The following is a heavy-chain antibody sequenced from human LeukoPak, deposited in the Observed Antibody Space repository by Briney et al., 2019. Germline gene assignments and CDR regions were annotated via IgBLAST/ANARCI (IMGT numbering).Heavy chain of an antibody. CDR2: IWSDGSNK. CDR3: ARRRYSVYDFDY. Sequence: GGSLRLSCAASGFIFSSFAMHWVRQAPGKGLEWVAVIWSDGSNKYYADSVKGRFTISRDNSKNTLYLQMNSLRAEDTAVYYCARRRYSVYDFDYWGQGTLVTVSS. D-gene: IGHD5/OR15-5a*01. J-gene: IGHJ4*02. CDR1: GFIFSSFA. V-gene: IGHV3-33*01.